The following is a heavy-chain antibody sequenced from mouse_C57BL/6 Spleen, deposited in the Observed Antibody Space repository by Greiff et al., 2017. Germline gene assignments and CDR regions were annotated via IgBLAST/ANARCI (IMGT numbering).Heavy chain of an antibody. J-gene: IGHJ2*01. CDR3: ARDYYGSSYRYYFDY. Sequence: EVMLVESGGGLVKPGGSLKLSCAASGFTFSSYAMSWVRQTPEKRLEWVATISDGGSYTYYPDNVKGRFTISRDNAKNNLYLQMSHLKSEDTAMYYCARDYYGSSYRYYFDYWGQGTTLTVSS. D-gene: IGHD1-1*01. CDR2: ISDGGSYT. CDR1: GFTFSSYA. V-gene: IGHV5-4*01.